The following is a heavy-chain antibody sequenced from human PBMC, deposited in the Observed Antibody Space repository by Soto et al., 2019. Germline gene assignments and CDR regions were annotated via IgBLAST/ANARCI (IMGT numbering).Heavy chain of an antibody. D-gene: IGHD3-22*01. CDR2: IFPSDSYT. J-gene: IGHJ5*02. CDR3: ARKDKSGYFNWFDP. Sequence: GESLKISCRTSRYRFTSYWIAWERQMPGKGLEWMGIIFPSDSYTRYSPSFQGQVTISADRSTSTVFLQWASLKASDTAVYFCARKDKSGYFNWFDPWGQGTLVTVS. V-gene: IGHV5-51*01. CDR1: RYRFTSYW.